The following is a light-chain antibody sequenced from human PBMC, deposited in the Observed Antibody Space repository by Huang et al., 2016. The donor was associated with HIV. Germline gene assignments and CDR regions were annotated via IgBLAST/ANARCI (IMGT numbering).Light chain of an antibody. CDR2: DTS. CDR3: QQHSNWPL. V-gene: IGKV3-11*01. Sequence: ELVLTQSPATLSLSPGQRSTLSCRASQSVSSYLAWYQQKPGQAPMLIIYDTSNRATGFPARFIGSWSGTDFTLTINRLEPEDFAVYYCQQHSNWPLLGQGTKLEI. CDR1: QSVSSY. J-gene: IGKJ2*01.